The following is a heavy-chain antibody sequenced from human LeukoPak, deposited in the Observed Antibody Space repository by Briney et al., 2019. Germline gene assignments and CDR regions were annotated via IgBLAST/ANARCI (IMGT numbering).Heavy chain of an antibody. V-gene: IGHV3-23*01. CDR1: GFTFANYA. CDR3: AKDTLDAFDI. CDR2: ISGSGGNT. J-gene: IGHJ3*02. Sequence: PGGSLRLSCAGSGFTFANYAMVWVRQTPGKGLQWVSAISGSGGNTYYADSVKGRFTISRDNSKNTLYLQMNSLRAEDTAVYYCAKDTLDAFDIWGQGTMVTVSS.